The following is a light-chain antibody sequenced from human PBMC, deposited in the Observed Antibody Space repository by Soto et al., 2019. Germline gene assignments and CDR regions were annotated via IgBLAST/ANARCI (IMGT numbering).Light chain of an antibody. J-gene: IGLJ2*01. Sequence: QAVVTQPPSVSGAPGQRVTLSCTGSSSNIGAGYDVHWYQQLPGTAPKLLIYGNSNRPSGVPDRFSGSKSGTSASLAITGLQAEDEADYYCQSYDSRRSHGVFGGGTKLTVL. CDR3: QSYDSRRSHGV. V-gene: IGLV1-40*01. CDR1: SSNIGAGYD. CDR2: GNS.